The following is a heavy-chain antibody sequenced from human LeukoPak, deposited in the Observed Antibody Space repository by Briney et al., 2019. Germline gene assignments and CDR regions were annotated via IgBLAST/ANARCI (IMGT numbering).Heavy chain of an antibody. D-gene: IGHD3-22*01. Sequence: PGGSLRLSCAASGFTFSSYSMNWVRQAPGKGLEWVSSISSSSSYIYYADSVKGRSTISRDNAKNSLYLQMNSLRAEDTAVYYCAAVDSSGNYYFDYWGQGTLVTVSS. CDR3: AAVDSSGNYYFDY. V-gene: IGHV3-21*01. CDR1: GFTFSSYS. J-gene: IGHJ4*02. CDR2: ISSSSSYI.